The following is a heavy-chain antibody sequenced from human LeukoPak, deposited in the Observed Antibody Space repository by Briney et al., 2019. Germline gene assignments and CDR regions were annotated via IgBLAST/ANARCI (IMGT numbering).Heavy chain of an antibody. CDR2: ISGSGGST. CDR3: AKEKDYYGSGSYLPK. CDR1: GFTFSSYA. Sequence: GSLRLSCAASGFTFSSYAMSWVRQAPGKGLEWVSAISGSGGSTYYADSVEGRFTISRDNSKNTLYLQMNSLRAEDTAVYYCAKEKDYYGSGSYLPKWGQGTLVTVSS. V-gene: IGHV3-23*01. D-gene: IGHD3-10*01. J-gene: IGHJ4*02.